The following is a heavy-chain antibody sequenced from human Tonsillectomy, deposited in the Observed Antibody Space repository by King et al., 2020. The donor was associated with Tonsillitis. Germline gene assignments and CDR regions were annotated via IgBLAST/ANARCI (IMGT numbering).Heavy chain of an antibody. CDR1: GFTFSSYA. V-gene: IGHV3-30*04. J-gene: IGHJ4*02. CDR3: ARDPSRGGAVAGTGRIEYYFDY. CDR2: ISYDGSNK. Sequence: VQLVESGGGVVQPGRSLRLSCAASGFTFSSYAMHWVRQAPGKGLEWVAVISYDGSNKYYADSVKGRFTISRDNSKNRLYLQMNSLRAEDTAVYYCARDPSRGGAVAGTGRIEYYFDYWGQGTLVTVSS. D-gene: IGHD6-19*01.